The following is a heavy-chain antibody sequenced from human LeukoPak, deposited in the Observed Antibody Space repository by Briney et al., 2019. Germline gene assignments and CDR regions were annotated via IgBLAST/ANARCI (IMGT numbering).Heavy chain of an antibody. D-gene: IGHD5-12*01. Sequence: GGSLRLSCAASGFIFSNYWMTWVRLAPGKALEWVANIKPDGSGEYYVDSLKGRFTISRDNAENSLFLQMNNLRVDDTAVYYCARSGGYGWDYWGQGAVVTVSS. J-gene: IGHJ4*02. CDR3: ARSGGYGWDY. V-gene: IGHV3-7*01. CDR2: IKPDGSGE. CDR1: GFIFSNYW.